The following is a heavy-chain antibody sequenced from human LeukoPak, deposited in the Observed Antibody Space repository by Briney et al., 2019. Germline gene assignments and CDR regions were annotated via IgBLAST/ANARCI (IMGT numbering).Heavy chain of an antibody. CDR2: IRSKANSYAT. D-gene: IGHD4-17*01. V-gene: IGHV3-73*01. CDR1: GFTFSGSA. J-gene: IGHJ4*02. Sequence: GGSLRLSCAASGFTFSGSAMHWVRQASGKGLEWVGRIRSKANSYATAYAASVKGRFTISRDDSKNTAYLQMNSLKTEDTAVYYCTRPSFSRGYGDYLDYWGQGTLVTVSS. CDR3: TRPSFSRGYGDYLDY.